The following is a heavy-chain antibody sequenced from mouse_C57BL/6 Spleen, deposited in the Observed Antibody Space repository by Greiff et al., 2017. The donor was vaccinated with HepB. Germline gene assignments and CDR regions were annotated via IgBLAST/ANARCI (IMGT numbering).Heavy chain of an antibody. J-gene: IGHJ4*01. CDR2: IYPGSGST. V-gene: IGHV1-55*01. Sequence: VQLQQSGAELVKPGASVKMSCKASGYTFTSSWITRVKQRPGQGLEWIGDIYPGSGSTNYNEKFKSTATLAVDTSSSTPYMQLSSLTCEDSAVYYCARWKPYYAMDDWGQGTADTVSA. CDR3: ARWKPYYAMDD. CDR1: GYTFTSSW.